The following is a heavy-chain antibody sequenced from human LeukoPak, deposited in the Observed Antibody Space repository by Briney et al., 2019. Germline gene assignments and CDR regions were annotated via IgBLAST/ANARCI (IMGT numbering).Heavy chain of an antibody. CDR3: AKDREAAAGWLYY. V-gene: IGHV3-23*01. J-gene: IGHJ4*02. Sequence: GGSLRLSCAASGFTFRSYAMSWVRQAPGKGLEWVSAISGSGGSTYYADSVKGRFTISRDNFKNTLYLQMNSLSAEDTAVYYCAKDREAAAGWLYYWGQGTLVTVSS. D-gene: IGHD6-13*01. CDR2: ISGSGGST. CDR1: GFTFRSYA.